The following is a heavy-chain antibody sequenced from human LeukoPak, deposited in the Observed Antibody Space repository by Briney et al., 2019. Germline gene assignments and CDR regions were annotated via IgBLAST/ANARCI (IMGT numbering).Heavy chain of an antibody. CDR3: AKEIRDASGYYGWLDP. CDR1: GFTFSSYS. D-gene: IGHD3-3*01. Sequence: PGGSLRLSCAASGFTFSSYSMNWVRQAPGKGLEWVSYISSSSSTIYYADSVKGRFAVSRDNSKNTLYLHLNSLRAEDTALYYCAKEIRDASGYYGWLDPWGQGTLVTVSS. CDR2: ISSSSSTI. J-gene: IGHJ5*02. V-gene: IGHV3-48*01.